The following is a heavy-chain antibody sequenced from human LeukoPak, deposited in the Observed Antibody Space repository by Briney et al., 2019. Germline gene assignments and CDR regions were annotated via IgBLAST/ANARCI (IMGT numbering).Heavy chain of an antibody. J-gene: IGHJ4*02. CDR3: VSQYFDF. CDR1: GFTFSTYS. Sequence: GGSLRLSCAASGFTFSTYSMNWGRQAPGKGLEWVARIKTKTEGGTTDYAAPVKGRFTISRDDSKNTVYLQMNGLKTEDTAVYYCVSQYFDFWGQGTLVTVSS. CDR2: IKTKTEGGTT. V-gene: IGHV3-15*01.